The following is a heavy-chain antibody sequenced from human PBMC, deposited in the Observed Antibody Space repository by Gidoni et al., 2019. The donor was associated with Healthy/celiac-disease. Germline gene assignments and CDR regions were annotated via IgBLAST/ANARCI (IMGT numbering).Heavy chain of an antibody. J-gene: IGHJ3*02. Sequence: EVQLVESGGGLVKPGGSLRLSWAAAGFPFSKAWMSWVRQAPGKGLEWVGRIKSKTDGGTTDYAAPVKGRFTISRDDSKNTLYLQMNSLKTEDTAVYYCTTYLSTVVTPGAFDIWGQGTMVTVSS. V-gene: IGHV3-15*01. CDR1: GFPFSKAW. D-gene: IGHD4-17*01. CDR2: IKSKTDGGTT. CDR3: TTYLSTVVTPGAFDI.